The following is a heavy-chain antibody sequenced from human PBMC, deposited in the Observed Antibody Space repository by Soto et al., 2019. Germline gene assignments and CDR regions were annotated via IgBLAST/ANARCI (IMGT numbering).Heavy chain of an antibody. CDR2: IYYSGST. CDR3: ARGGVDYYDSSGYYFSPYYFDY. J-gene: IGHJ4*02. Sequence: PSETLSLTCTVSGGSISSDDYYWSWIRQPPGKGLECIGYIYYSGSTYYNPSLKSRVTISVDRSKNQFSLKLSSVTAADTAVYYCARGGVDYYDSSGYYFSPYYFDYWGQGTLVTVSS. V-gene: IGHV4-30-4*01. D-gene: IGHD3-22*01. CDR1: GGSISSDDYY.